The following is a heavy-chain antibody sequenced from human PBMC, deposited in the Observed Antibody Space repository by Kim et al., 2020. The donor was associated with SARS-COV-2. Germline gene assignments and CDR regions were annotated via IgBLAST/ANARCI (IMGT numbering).Heavy chain of an antibody. CDR3: AKMSRGSGWPHSFDS. Sequence: GGSLRLSCAASGFTFEDYAMHWVRQVPGKSLEWVSLISGDGDSTSYADSVKGRFTISRDNSKNSLYLRMNSLRNEDYALYYCAKMSRGSGWPHSFDSWG. V-gene: IGHV3-43*02. D-gene: IGHD6-19*01. J-gene: IGHJ4*01. CDR2: ISGDGDST. CDR1: GFTFEDYA.